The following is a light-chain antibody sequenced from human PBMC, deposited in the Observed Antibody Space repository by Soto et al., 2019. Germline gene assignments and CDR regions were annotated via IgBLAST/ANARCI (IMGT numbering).Light chain of an antibody. J-gene: IGKJ1*01. V-gene: IGKV3-11*01. CDR1: QSVSSY. Sequence: EIVLTQSPATLSLSPGERATLSCRASQSVSSYLAWYQQKPGQAPRLLIYYASNRATGIPARFSGSGSGTDFTLTISSLEPEDFAVYYCQQRSNWPSGTFGQGTKVEIK. CDR2: YAS. CDR3: QQRSNWPSGT.